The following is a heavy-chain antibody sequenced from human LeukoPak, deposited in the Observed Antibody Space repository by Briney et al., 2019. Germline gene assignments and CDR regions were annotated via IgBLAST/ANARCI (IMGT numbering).Heavy chain of an antibody. V-gene: IGHV4-4*07. CDR2: IYTSGST. CDR1: GGSISSYY. CDR3: ARDGYSSSWHFFDY. Sequence: SETLSLTCTVSGGSISSYYWSWIRQPAGKGLEWIGRIYTSGSTNHNPSLKSRVTMSVDTSKNQFSLKLSSVTAADTAVYYCARDGYSSSWHFFDYWGQGTLVTVSS. J-gene: IGHJ4*02. D-gene: IGHD6-13*01.